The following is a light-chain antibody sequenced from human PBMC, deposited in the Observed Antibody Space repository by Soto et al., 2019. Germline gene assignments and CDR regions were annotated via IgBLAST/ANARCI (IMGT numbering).Light chain of an antibody. CDR1: QSIDTA. CDR2: KAS. V-gene: IGKV1-5*03. Sequence: DIQMTQSPSTLSASVGDRVTITCRASQSIDTALAWYQQKPGKAPNLLIYKASNLESGVPSRFSGSGSGTEFTLTISSLRPDDFATYYCQQYYSYLTFGQGTKVDIK. CDR3: QQYYSYLT. J-gene: IGKJ2*01.